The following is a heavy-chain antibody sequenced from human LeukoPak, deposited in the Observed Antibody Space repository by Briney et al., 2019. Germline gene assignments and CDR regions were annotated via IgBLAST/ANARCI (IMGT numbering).Heavy chain of an antibody. CDR1: GFTVSSNY. V-gene: IGHV3-53*05. D-gene: IGHD6-6*01. Sequence: GGSLRLSCTASGFTVSSNYMSWVRQAPGKGLEWVSVIYSGGNTYYADSVKGRFTISRDNSKNTLYLQMNSLRTEDTAVYYCARDGGSSSVSYYYYYYMDVWGKGTTVTVFS. CDR3: ARDGGSSSVSYYYYYYMDV. J-gene: IGHJ6*03. CDR2: IYSGGNT.